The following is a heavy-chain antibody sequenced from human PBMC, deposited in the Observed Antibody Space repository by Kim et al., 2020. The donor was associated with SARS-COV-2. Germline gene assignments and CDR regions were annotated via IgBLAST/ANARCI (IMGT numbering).Heavy chain of an antibody. CDR3: VRPTAIFWSFDL. J-gene: IGHJ2*01. D-gene: IGHD3-3*01. Sequence: ASVKVSCTASGYSFTGYYIHWVRQAPGQGLEWMGWINPNTGGTSYAQKFQGRVTMTSDTSISTAYMELSSLTSDDTAVYYCVRPTAIFWSFDLWGRGTLVPVSS. CDR2: INPNTGGT. V-gene: IGHV1-2*02. CDR1: GYSFTGYY.